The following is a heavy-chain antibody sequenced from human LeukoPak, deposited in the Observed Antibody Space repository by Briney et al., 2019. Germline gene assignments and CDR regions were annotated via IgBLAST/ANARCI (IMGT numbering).Heavy chain of an antibody. Sequence: SETLSLTCTVSGGSISSYYWSWIRQPAGKGLEWIGRIYSSGSTNYNSSLKSRVIMSVDTSKNQFSLKLTSVTAADTAVYYCARGYSSSWYFNWFDPWGQGTLVTVSS. CDR1: GGSISSYY. D-gene: IGHD6-13*01. CDR2: IYSSGST. V-gene: IGHV4-4*07. J-gene: IGHJ5*02. CDR3: ARGYSSSWYFNWFDP.